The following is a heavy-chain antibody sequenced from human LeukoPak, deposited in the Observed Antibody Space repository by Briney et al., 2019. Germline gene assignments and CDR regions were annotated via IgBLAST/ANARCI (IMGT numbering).Heavy chain of an antibody. CDR1: GFTFSTYS. D-gene: IGHD4-17*01. Sequence: PGGSLRLSCAASGFTFSTYSMNWVRQAPGKGLEWVSYTSSSSSTIYYTDSVKGRFTISRDNAKNSLYLQMNSLRAEDTAVYYCAKAPYGDYWDEYYFDYWGQGTLVTVSS. CDR3: AKAPYGDYWDEYYFDY. J-gene: IGHJ4*02. CDR2: TSSSSSTI. V-gene: IGHV3-48*04.